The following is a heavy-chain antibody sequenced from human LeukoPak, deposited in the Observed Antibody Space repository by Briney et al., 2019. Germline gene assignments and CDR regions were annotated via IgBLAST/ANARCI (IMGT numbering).Heavy chain of an antibody. J-gene: IGHJ4*02. V-gene: IGHV3-21*01. Sequence: GGSLRLSCAASGFYFANYAMSWVRQAPGKGLEWVSSISSSSSYIYYADSVKGRFTISRDNAKNSLYLQMNSLRAEDTAVYYCARGWRGYDFWSGYSPNPFDYWGQGTLVTVSS. CDR2: ISSSSSYI. CDR3: ARGWRGYDFWSGYSPNPFDY. CDR1: GFYFANYA. D-gene: IGHD3-3*01.